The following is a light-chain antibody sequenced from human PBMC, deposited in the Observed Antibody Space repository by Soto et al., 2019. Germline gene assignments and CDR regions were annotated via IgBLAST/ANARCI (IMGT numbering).Light chain of an antibody. J-gene: IGLJ1*01. V-gene: IGLV2-8*01. CDR1: SSDVGGYNY. Sequence: QSALTQPPSASGSPGQSVTISCTGTSSDVGGYNYVSWYQQHPGKAPKLMIYEVSKRPSGVPDRFSGSKSGNTASLTVSGLQAEDEADYYCSSYAGGNNYVFGTRTKLTVL. CDR2: EVS. CDR3: SSYAGGNNYV.